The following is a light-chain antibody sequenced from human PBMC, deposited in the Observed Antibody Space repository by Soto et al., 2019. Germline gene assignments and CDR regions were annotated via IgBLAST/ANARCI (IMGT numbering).Light chain of an antibody. CDR3: SSYTSSSLYV. CDR1: SSDVGGYNY. CDR2: DVS. J-gene: IGLJ1*01. Sequence: QSALTQPASVSGSPGQSITISCTGTSSDVGGYNYVSWYQQHPGKAPKLMIYDVSNRPSGVSNRCSGSKSGNTASLTISGLQAEDAADYYCSSYTSSSLYVFGTGTKVTVL. V-gene: IGLV2-14*01.